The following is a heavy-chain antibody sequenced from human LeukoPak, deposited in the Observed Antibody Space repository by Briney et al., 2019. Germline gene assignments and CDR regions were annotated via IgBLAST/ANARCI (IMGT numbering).Heavy chain of an antibody. CDR1: GYTFTSYD. J-gene: IGHJ4*02. CDR3: ARDARDYYDSSAYYSRGPMGFDY. Sequence: ASVKVSCKASGYTFTSYDINWVRQATGQGLEWMGWMNPNSGNTNYAQKLQGRVTMTTDTSTSTAYMELRSLRSDDTAVYYCARDARDYYDSSAYYSRGPMGFDYWGQGTLVTVSS. V-gene: IGHV1-18*01. D-gene: IGHD3-22*01. CDR2: MNPNSGNT.